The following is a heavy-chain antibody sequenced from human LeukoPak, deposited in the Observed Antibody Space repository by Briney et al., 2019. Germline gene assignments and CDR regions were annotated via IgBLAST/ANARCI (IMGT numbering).Heavy chain of an antibody. D-gene: IGHD3-22*01. CDR2: IYYSGST. CDR1: GGSITSYY. J-gene: IGHJ5*02. CDR3: ARSPGWLFRRSNWFDP. V-gene: IGHV4-59*08. Sequence: SETLSLTCTVSGGSITSYYWSWIRQPPGKGLEWIGYIYYSGSTSYNPSLKSRITISVDTSKNQFSLKLTSVTATDTAVYYCARSPGWLFRRSNWFDPWGQGTLVTVSS.